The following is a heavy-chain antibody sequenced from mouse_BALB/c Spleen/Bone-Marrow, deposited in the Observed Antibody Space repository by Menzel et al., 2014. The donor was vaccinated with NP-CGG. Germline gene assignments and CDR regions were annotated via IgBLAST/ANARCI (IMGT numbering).Heavy chain of an antibody. J-gene: IGHJ4*01. Sequence: EVQLQQSGAELVKPGASVKLSCTASGFNIKDTDMHWVKQRPEQGMEWIGRIDPANDNTKYDPKFQGKATITADTSSNTVYLQLSSLTSVDTAVYYCAITPSAMDYWGQGTSVTVSS. V-gene: IGHV14-3*02. CDR1: GFNIKDTD. CDR3: AITPSAMDY. D-gene: IGHD2-4*01. CDR2: IDPANDNT.